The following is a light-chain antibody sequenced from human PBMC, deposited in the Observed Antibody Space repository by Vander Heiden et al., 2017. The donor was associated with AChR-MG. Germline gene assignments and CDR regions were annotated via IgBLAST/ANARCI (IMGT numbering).Light chain of an antibody. V-gene: IGLV2-14*01. CDR2: DVS. CDR1: SSDVGGYNY. CDR3: SSYTSSSTLV. J-gene: IGLJ1*01. Sequence: SALTQPASVSGSPGQSVTLSCTGTSSDVGGYNYVSWYQQHPGKAPKLMIYDVSKRPSGVSNRFSGSKSGNTASLTISGLQAEDEADYYCSSYTSSSTLVFGTGTKVTVL.